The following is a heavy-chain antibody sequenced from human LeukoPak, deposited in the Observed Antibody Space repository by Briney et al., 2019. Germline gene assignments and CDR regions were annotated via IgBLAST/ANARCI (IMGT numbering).Heavy chain of an antibody. CDR1: GFSFGAYI. D-gene: IGHD6-19*01. CDR3: TRRYGGHSGWAGYHDS. CDR2: IRSDGSST. J-gene: IGHJ4*02. V-gene: IGHV3-64*01. Sequence: PGGSLRLSCVASGFSFGAYIMHWVRQAPGKGLEYVSAIRSDGSSTFYPNSVKGRFTISRDNSKSTLYLQMGSLRAEDTAVYYCTRRYGGHSGWAGYHDSWGQGTLVTVSS.